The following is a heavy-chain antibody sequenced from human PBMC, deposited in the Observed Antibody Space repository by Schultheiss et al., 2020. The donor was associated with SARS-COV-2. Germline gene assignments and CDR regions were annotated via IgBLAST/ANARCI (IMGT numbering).Heavy chain of an antibody. J-gene: IGHJ4*02. Sequence: GGSLRLSCAASGFTFSSYAMSWVRQAPGKGLEWVSGISWNSGSIGYADSVKGRFTISRDNAKNSLYLQMNSLRAEDTAVYYCAKDVHLGAFDYWGQGTLVTVSS. CDR2: ISWNSGSI. CDR3: AKDVHLGAFDY. D-gene: IGHD3-16*01. CDR1: GFTFSSYA. V-gene: IGHV3-23*01.